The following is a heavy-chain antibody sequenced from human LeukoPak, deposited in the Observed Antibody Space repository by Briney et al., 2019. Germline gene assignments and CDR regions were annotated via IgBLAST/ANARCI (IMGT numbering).Heavy chain of an antibody. J-gene: IGHJ6*03. CDR3: ASGYSSGWYDPTYYYYYYMDV. CDR2: IYYSGST. Sequence: SETLSLTCTVSGGSISSYYWSWIRQPPGKGLEWIGYIYYSGSTNYNPSLKSRVTISVDTSKNQFSLKLSSVTAADTAVYYCASGYSSGWYDPTYYYYYYMDVWGKGTTVTISS. D-gene: IGHD6-19*01. CDR1: GGSISSYY. V-gene: IGHV4-59*01.